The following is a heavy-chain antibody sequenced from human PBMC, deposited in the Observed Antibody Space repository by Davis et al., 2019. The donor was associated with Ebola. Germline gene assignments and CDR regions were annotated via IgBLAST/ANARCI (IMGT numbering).Heavy chain of an antibody. CDR2: LYHGGET. D-gene: IGHD3-10*01. V-gene: IGHV4-38-2*02. Sequence: SETLSLTCSVSGYSIRSADHWGWVRQPPGKGLEWIGSLYHGGETSNNPSLKGRVSISADMSKDQFSLKLTSVTAGDTAVYFCARVSLYDYGSGTYYTAKGMDVWGQGTTVTVSS. J-gene: IGHJ6*02. CDR1: GYSIRSADH. CDR3: ARVSLYDYGSGTYYTAKGMDV.